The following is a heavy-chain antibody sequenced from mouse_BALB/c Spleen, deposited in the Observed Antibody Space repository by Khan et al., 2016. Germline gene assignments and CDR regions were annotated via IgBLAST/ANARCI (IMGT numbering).Heavy chain of an antibody. V-gene: IGHV14-3*02. CDR2: IDPANDNT. Sequence: VRLQQSGAELVKPGASVKLSCTASGFNIKDAYMHWVKQRPEQGLEWIGRIDPANDNTKYDPKFQGKATITADTSSNTAYLQLSSLTSEDTAVYYCASTATGYYGALDYWGQGTSVPVSS. CDR1: GFNIKDAY. D-gene: IGHD2-3*01. CDR3: ASTATGYYGALDY. J-gene: IGHJ4*01.